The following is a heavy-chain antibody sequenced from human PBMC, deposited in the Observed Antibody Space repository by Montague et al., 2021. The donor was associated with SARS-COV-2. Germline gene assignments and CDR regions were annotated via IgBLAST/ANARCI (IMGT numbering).Heavy chain of an antibody. Sequence: SETLSLTCAVFSDAFNGYYWTWIRQPPGKGLEWIGEVSNTGSAKYNPSLKNRVTISVDTYRKQVSLRLTSVTAADTATYYCARGVYSRVIFVGSPGYYFDYWGQGTMVAVSS. CDR3: ARGVYSRVIFVGSPGYYFDY. V-gene: IGHV4-34*01. CDR1: SDAFNGYY. J-gene: IGHJ4*02. CDR2: VSNTGSA. D-gene: IGHD2-15*01.